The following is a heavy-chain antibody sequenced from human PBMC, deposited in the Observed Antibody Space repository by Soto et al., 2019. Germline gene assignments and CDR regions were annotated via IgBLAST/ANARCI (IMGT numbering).Heavy chain of an antibody. CDR1: GYTFTSYA. J-gene: IGHJ4*02. Sequence: QVQLVQSGAEGKKPGASVKVSCKASGYTFTSYAISWVRQAPGQGLEWMGWISAYNGNTNYAQKLQGRVIMTADATTSTAYMDLRSLRSDDTAVYYCARDAAAGLNDYWGQGTLVTVSS. CDR3: ARDAAAGLNDY. D-gene: IGHD6-13*01. CDR2: ISAYNGNT. V-gene: IGHV1-18*01.